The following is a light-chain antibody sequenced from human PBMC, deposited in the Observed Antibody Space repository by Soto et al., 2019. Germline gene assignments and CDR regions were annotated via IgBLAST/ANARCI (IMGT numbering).Light chain of an antibody. V-gene: IGKV1-6*01. Sequence: AIPMTQSPSSLSASVGDRVTITCRASQDIKSVLGWYQQKPGKAPKLLIYAASTLQSGVPSRFSGSGSDTDFTLTISSLQPEDFATYYCLQDYTYPRTFGQGTKVEIK. J-gene: IGKJ1*01. CDR1: QDIKSV. CDR2: AAS. CDR3: LQDYTYPRT.